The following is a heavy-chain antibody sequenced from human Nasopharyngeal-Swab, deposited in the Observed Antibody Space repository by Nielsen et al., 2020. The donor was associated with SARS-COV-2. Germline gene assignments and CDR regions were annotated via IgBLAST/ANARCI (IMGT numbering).Heavy chain of an antibody. Sequence: GESLKISCETSGFNFRVSAMSWVRQASGKGLEWVSANSGSGGSTYYADSVKGRFTVSRDTSKNTLFMQMNSLRGEDTAVYYCAKEWYYYDSTGYALDYWGQVTLVTVSS. CDR2: NSGSGGST. V-gene: IGHV3-23*01. J-gene: IGHJ4*02. CDR1: GFNFRVSA. D-gene: IGHD3-22*01. CDR3: AKEWYYYDSTGYALDY.